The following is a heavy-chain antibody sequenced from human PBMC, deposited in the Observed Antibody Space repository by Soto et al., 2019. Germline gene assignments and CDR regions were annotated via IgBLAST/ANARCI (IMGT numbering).Heavy chain of an antibody. D-gene: IGHD4-17*01. CDR1: GGSISSSSYY. CDR2: IYYSGST. V-gene: IGHV4-39*01. Sequence: KPSETLSLTCTVSGGSISSSSYYWGWIRQPPGKGLEWIGSIYYSGSTYYNPSLKSRVTISVDTSKNQFSLKLSSVTAADTAVYNCARSYDYGDYSYDYWGQGTLVTVSS. J-gene: IGHJ4*02. CDR3: ARSYDYGDYSYDY.